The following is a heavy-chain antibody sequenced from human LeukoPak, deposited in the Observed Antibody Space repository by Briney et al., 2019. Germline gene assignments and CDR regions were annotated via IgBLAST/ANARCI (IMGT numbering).Heavy chain of an antibody. CDR2: ISYDGSNK. V-gene: IGHV3-30*18. CDR1: GFTFSSLG. Sequence: GGSLRLSCAASGFTFSSLGMHWVRQAPGKGLEWVAVISYDGSNKYYADSVKGRFTISRDNSKNTLYLQMNSLRAEDTAVYYCVKRWTGTTIGQQDYWGQGTLVTVSS. D-gene: IGHD1-1*01. J-gene: IGHJ4*02. CDR3: VKRWTGTTIGQQDY.